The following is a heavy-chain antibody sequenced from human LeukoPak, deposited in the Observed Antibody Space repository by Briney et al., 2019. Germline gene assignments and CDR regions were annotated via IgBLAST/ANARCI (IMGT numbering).Heavy chain of an antibody. J-gene: IGHJ5*02. Sequence: GGSLGLSCAASGFNFDDHSMHWLRQSPGKGLEWVSVINWDGRSPYYAASVKGRFTISRDNAKNSLYLQMNSLRAEDTAVYYCARDWGYSSGWSWGQGTLVTVSS. V-gene: IGHV3-43*01. CDR1: GFNFDDHS. D-gene: IGHD6-19*01. CDR2: INWDGRSP. CDR3: ARDWGYSSGWS.